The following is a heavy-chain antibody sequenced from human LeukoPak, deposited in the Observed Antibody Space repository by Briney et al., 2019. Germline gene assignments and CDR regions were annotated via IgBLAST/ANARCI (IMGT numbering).Heavy chain of an antibody. CDR2: IYYSGST. V-gene: IGHV4-59*08. D-gene: IGHD4-17*01. Sequence: KPSETLSLTCTVSGGSISSYYWSWIRQPPGKGLEWLGYIYYSGSTNYNPSLKSRVTISVDTSKNQFSLKLSSVTAADTAVYYCARHLRLATVTTDYYYYGMDVWGQGTTVTVSS. CDR3: ARHLRLATVTTDYYYYGMDV. CDR1: GGSISSYY. J-gene: IGHJ6*02.